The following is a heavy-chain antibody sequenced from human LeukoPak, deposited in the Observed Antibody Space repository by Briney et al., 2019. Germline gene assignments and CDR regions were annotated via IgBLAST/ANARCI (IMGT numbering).Heavy chain of an antibody. V-gene: IGHV1-2*02. CDR2: INPNSGGT. D-gene: IGHD2-2*01. CDR3: ARDEDIVVVPAAIVY. CDR1: GYTFTGYY. Sequence: GASVKVSCKASGYTFTGYYMHWVRQAPGQGLEWMGWINPNSGGTNYAQKFQGRVTMTRDTSISTACMELSRLRSDDTAVYYCARDEDIVVVPAAIVYWGQGTLVTVSS. J-gene: IGHJ4*02.